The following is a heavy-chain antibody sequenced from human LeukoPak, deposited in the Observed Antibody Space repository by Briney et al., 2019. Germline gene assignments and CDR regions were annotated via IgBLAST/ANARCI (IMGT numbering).Heavy chain of an antibody. CDR1: GFTVSSNY. CDR3: ARDLVERQVKDYYYYGMDV. D-gene: IGHD1-1*01. J-gene: IGHJ6*02. V-gene: IGHV3-66*01. CDR2: IYSGGST. Sequence: GGSLRLSCAASGFTVSSNYMSWVRQAPGKGLEWVSVIYSGGSTYYADSVKGRFTISRDNSKNTLYLQMNSLRAEDTAVYYCARDLVERQVKDYYYYGMDVWGQGTTVTVSS.